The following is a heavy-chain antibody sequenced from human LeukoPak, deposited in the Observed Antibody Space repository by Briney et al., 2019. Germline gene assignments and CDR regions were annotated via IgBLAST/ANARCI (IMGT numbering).Heavy chain of an antibody. CDR1: GFTFSSYE. J-gene: IGHJ4*02. CDR3: STDGDGYIEFGH. Sequence: GGSLRLSCAASGFTFSSYEMNWVRQAPGKGLEWVSYISSSGSTIYYADSVKGRFTISRDNAKNSLYLQMNSLRIEDTGIYYCSTDGDGYIEFGHWGQGILVSV. D-gene: IGHD5-24*01. CDR2: ISSSGSTI. V-gene: IGHV3-48*03.